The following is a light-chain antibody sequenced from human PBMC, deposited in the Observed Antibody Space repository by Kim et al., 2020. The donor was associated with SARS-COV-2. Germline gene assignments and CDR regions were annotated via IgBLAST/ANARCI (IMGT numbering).Light chain of an antibody. CDR2: VNSDGGL. V-gene: IGLV4-69*01. J-gene: IGLJ3*02. CDR1: SGHSTYA. CDR3: QTWDTGIRV. Sequence: SAHLTCTRSSGHSTYAIAWHQQQPEKGPRYLMKVNSDGGLNKGDGIPDRFSGSSSGAERYLSISSLQSEDEADYYCQTWDTGIRVFGGGTQLTVL.